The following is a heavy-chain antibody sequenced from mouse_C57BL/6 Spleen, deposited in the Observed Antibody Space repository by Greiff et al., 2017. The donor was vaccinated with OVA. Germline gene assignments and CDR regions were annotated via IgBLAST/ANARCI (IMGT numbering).Heavy chain of an antibody. V-gene: IGHV1-42*01. J-gene: IGHJ3*01. CDR3: ASPYYGSSYAFAY. CDR1: GYSFTGYY. D-gene: IGHD1-1*01. CDR2: INPSTGGT. Sequence: VQLQQSGPELVKPGASVKISCKASGYSFTGYYMNWVKQSPEKSLEWIGEINPSTGGTTYNQKFKAKATLTVDKSSRTAYMQLKSLTSEDSAVYYCASPYYGSSYAFAYWGQGTLVTVSA.